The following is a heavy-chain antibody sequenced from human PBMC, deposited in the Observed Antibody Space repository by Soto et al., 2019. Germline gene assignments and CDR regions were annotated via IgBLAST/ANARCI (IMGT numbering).Heavy chain of an antibody. Sequence: QVQLVESGGGVVQPGRSLRLACAASGFSFSSYGMHWVRQAPGKGLEWVAFIWYDGSNKYYADSVKGRFTISRDNPKNTLFLQLNSLRAEDTALYYCARVTDYYDSSGVGYWGQGTLVTVSS. CDR3: ARVTDYYDSSGVGY. V-gene: IGHV3-33*01. D-gene: IGHD3-22*01. CDR2: IWYDGSNK. J-gene: IGHJ4*02. CDR1: GFSFSSYG.